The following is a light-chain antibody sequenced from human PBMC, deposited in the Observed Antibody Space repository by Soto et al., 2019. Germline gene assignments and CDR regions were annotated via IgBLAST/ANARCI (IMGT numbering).Light chain of an antibody. CDR3: QQYNNWPLT. CDR2: GAS. Sequence: EIVLTQSPGTLSLSPGERATLSFSASQSVSSSYLAWYQQKPGQAPRLLIYGASTRATGIPARFTGSGSGTEFTLTISSLQSEDFAVYYCQQYNNWPLTFGGGTKVDIK. V-gene: IGKV3-15*01. CDR1: QSVSSSY. J-gene: IGKJ4*01.